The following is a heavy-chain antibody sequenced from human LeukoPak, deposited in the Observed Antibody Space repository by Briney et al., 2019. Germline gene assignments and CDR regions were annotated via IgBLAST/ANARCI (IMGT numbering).Heavy chain of an antibody. Sequence: GGSLRLSCAASGFTFSSYSMNWVRQAPGKGLEWVSYISSSSSTIYYADSVKGRFTISRDNAKNSLYLQMNSLRAEDTAVYYCARDPLTMVRGYYFDYWGQGTLVTVSS. J-gene: IGHJ4*02. CDR2: ISSSSSTI. V-gene: IGHV3-48*01. CDR1: GFTFSSYS. D-gene: IGHD3-10*01. CDR3: ARDPLTMVRGYYFDY.